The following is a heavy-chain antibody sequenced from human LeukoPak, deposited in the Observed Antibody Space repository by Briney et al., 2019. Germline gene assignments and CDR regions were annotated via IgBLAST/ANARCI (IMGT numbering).Heavy chain of an antibody. Sequence: GRSLRLSCAASGFTFSSYAMHWVRQAPGKGLEWVAVISYDGSNKYYADSVKGRFTISRDNCKNTLYLQMDSMRAEDTAVYYCARDYSSSWRNWFDPWGQGTLVTVSS. CDR1: GFTFSSYA. V-gene: IGHV3-30*04. J-gene: IGHJ5*02. CDR3: ARDYSSSWRNWFDP. CDR2: ISYDGSNK. D-gene: IGHD6-13*01.